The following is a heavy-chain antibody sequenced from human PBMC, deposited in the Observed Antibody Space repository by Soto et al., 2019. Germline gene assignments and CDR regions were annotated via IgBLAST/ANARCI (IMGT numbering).Heavy chain of an antibody. CDR1: GFTFSSYG. D-gene: IGHD5-12*01. CDR3: AKVLDSGYDLVPLGY. Sequence: GGSLRLSCAASGFTFSSYGMHWVRQAPGKGLEWVAVISYDGSNKYYADSVKGRFTISRDNSKNTLYLQMNSLRAEDTAVYYCAKVLDSGYDLVPLGYWGQGTLVTVSS. J-gene: IGHJ4*02. CDR2: ISYDGSNK. V-gene: IGHV3-30*18.